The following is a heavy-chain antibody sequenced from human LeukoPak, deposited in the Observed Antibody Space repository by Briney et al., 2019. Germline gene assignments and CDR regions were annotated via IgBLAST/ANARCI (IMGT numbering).Heavy chain of an antibody. V-gene: IGHV4-39*07. CDR1: GGSISSSSYY. D-gene: IGHD6-19*01. CDR3: ARERGSGRYGGTYYYYYGMDV. CDR2: IYYSGST. Sequence: SETLSLTCTVSGGSISSSSYYWGWIRQPPGKGLEWIGSIYYSGSTYYNPSLKSRVTISVDTSKNQFSLKLSSVTAADTAVYYCARERGSGRYGGTYYYYYGMDVWGQGTTVTVSS. J-gene: IGHJ6*02.